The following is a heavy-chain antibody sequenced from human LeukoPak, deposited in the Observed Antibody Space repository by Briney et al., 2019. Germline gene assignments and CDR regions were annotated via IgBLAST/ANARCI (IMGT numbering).Heavy chain of an antibody. V-gene: IGHV4-34*01. D-gene: IGHD5-18*01. J-gene: IGHJ6*03. CDR3: ARGPGQLWFSYYYYYMDV. CDR2: INHSGST. Sequence: PSETLSLTCAVYGGSFSGYYWSWIRQPPGKGLEWIGEINHSGSTNYNPSLKSRVTISVDTSKNQFSLKLSSVTAADTAVYYCARGPGQLWFSYYYYYMDVWGKGTTVTVSS. CDR1: GGSFSGYY.